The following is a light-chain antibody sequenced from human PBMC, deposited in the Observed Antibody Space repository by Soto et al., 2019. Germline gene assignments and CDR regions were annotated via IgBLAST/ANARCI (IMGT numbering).Light chain of an antibody. CDR2: AAS. CDR3: QQLNSFPLT. V-gene: IGKV1-9*01. CDR1: QGIFSC. J-gene: IGKJ4*01. Sequence: DIQLTQSPSFLSASIGDRVTLTCRASQGIFSCLAWYQQKPGKAPKLLISAASTLQSGVPSRFSGSGSGTEFTLTISSLQPEDFATYYCQQLNSFPLTCGGGTKVEIK.